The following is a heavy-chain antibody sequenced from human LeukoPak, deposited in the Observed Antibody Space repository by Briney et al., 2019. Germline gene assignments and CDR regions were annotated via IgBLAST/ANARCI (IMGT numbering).Heavy chain of an antibody. CDR3: ARESYSSSLDV. Sequence: SETLSLTCTVSGGSISSYYWSWIRQPPGKGLEWIGYIYYSGNTNYNPSLKSRATISVDTSKNQFSLKLSSVTAADTAVYYCARESYSSSLDVWGQGTTVTVSS. CDR2: IYYSGNT. D-gene: IGHD6-13*01. CDR1: GGSISSYY. V-gene: IGHV4-59*01. J-gene: IGHJ6*02.